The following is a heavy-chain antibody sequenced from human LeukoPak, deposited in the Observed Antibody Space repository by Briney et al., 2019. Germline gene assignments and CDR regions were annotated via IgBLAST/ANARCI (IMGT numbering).Heavy chain of an antibody. CDR3: ARHGTSSGYDIGY. Sequence: SETLSLTCTVSGGSISSYYWSWIRQPPGKGLEWIGYIYYSGSTYYNPSLKSRVTISVDTSKNQFSLKLSSVTAADTAVYYCARHGTSSGYDIGYWGQGTLVTVSS. CDR1: GGSISSYY. CDR2: IYYSGST. V-gene: IGHV4-59*08. D-gene: IGHD3-22*01. J-gene: IGHJ4*02.